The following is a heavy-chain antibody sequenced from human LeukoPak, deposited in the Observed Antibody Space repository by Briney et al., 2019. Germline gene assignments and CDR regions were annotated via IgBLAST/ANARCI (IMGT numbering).Heavy chain of an antibody. J-gene: IGHJ6*03. Sequence: SETLSLTCTVSGGSISSYYWSWIRQPPGKGLEWIGYIYYSGSTNYNPSLKSRVTMSVDTSKNQFSLKLSSVAAADTAVYYCAALNFGGDYYYLDVWGKGTTVTVSS. D-gene: IGHD3-3*01. V-gene: IGHV4-59*12. CDR1: GGSISSYY. CDR2: IYYSGST. CDR3: AALNFGGDYYYLDV.